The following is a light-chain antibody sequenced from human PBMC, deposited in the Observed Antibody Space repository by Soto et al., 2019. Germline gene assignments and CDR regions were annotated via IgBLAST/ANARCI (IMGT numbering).Light chain of an antibody. J-gene: IGLJ3*02. Sequence: QSALTQPASVSGSPGQSITISCTGPSSDVGSYNLVSWYQQHPGKAPKLMIYEVSKRPSGVSNRFSGSKSGNTASLTISGLQAEDEADYYCCSYAGSSTWVFGGVTKLTVL. CDR3: CSYAGSSTWV. V-gene: IGLV2-23*02. CDR1: SSDVGSYNL. CDR2: EVS.